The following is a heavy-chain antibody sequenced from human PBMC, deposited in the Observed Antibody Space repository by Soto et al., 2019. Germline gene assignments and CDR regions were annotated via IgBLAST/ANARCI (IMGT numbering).Heavy chain of an antibody. CDR3: AKNFGDFWSAFDY. CDR2: ISGGGGST. V-gene: IGHV3-23*01. D-gene: IGHD3-3*01. Sequence: EVQLLESGGGLVQPGGSLRLSCAASEFTFSSYAMTWVRQAPGKGLAWVSSISGGGGSTHYSDSVEARFTISRDNSKNTLYLQMNSLRAEDTAVYYCAKNFGDFWSAFDYWGQGTLVTISS. J-gene: IGHJ4*02. CDR1: EFTFSSYA.